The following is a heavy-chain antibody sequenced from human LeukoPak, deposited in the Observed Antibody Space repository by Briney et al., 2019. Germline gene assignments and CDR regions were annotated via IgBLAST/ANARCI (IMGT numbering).Heavy chain of an antibody. CDR3: ARDQFPVNYYYYYYMDV. CDR2: INPNSGGT. J-gene: IGHJ6*03. Sequence: ASVKVSCKASGYTFTGYYMHWVRQAPGQGLEWMGWINPNSGGTNYAQKFQGRVTMIRDTSISTAYMELSRLRSDDTAVYYCARDQFPVNYYYYYYMDVWGKGTTVTVSS. CDR1: GYTFTGYY. D-gene: IGHD3-16*02. V-gene: IGHV1-2*02.